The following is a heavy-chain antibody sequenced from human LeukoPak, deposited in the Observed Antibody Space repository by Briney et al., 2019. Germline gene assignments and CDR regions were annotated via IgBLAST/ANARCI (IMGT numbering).Heavy chain of an antibody. Sequence: APVKVSCKTSGGTFSSYAISWVRQAPGQGLEWMGGIIPIFGTANYAQKFQGRVTITADKSTSTAYMELSSLRSEDTAVYYCARVKRGGPFDYWGQGTLVTVSS. V-gene: IGHV1-69*06. CDR2: IIPIFGTA. J-gene: IGHJ4*02. D-gene: IGHD3-10*01. CDR1: GGTFSSYA. CDR3: ARVKRGGPFDY.